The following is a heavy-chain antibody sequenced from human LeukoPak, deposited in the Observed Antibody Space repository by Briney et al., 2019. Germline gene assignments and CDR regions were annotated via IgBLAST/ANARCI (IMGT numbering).Heavy chain of an antibody. CDR1: GFTYSHYG. CDR3: AKDAQRGFDYSNSLEY. V-gene: IGHV3-33*06. Sequence: GGAPRLSCAASGFTYSHYGMHRGRQGPGKGPEGVAVIWSDATEKYYGDAVKGRFTISRDNSRNTLYLQMNSLRAEDTAVYYCAKDAQRGFDYSNSLEYWGQGTLVTVSS. D-gene: IGHD4-11*01. CDR2: IWSDATEK. J-gene: IGHJ4*02.